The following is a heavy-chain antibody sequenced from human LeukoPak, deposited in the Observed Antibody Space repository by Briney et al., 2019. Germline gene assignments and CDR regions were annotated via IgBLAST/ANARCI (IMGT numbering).Heavy chain of an antibody. V-gene: IGHV3-23*01. Sequence: GRSQRLSCAASGFTFSSYAMSWVRQAPGKGLEWVSAISGSGGSTYYADSVKGRFTISRDNSKNTLYLQMNSLRAEDTAVYYCANNIAAAGFWGQGTMVTVSS. CDR3: ANNIAAAGF. CDR2: ISGSGGST. J-gene: IGHJ3*01. CDR1: GFTFSSYA. D-gene: IGHD6-13*01.